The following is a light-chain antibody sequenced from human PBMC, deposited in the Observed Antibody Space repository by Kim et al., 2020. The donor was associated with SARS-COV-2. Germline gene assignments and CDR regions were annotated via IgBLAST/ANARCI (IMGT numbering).Light chain of an antibody. CDR1: QNINNW. CDR3: QQYNSNSIT. CDR2: KAS. V-gene: IGKV1-5*03. J-gene: IGKJ4*01. Sequence: ASVGDRVTITCRASQNINNWLAWYHQKPGKAPKLLIYKASNLESGVPSRFSGSGSGTELTLTISSLQPDDFGTYYCQQYNSNSITFGGGTKVEIK.